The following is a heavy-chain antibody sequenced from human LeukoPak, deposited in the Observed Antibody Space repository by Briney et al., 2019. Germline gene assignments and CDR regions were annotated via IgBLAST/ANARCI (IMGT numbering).Heavy chain of an antibody. V-gene: IGHV3-53*04. J-gene: IGHJ4*02. D-gene: IGHD5-18*01. CDR3: ARSGYSSSFDY. Sequence: RGSLRLSCAASGFTFSSYAMSWVRWAPGKGLEWVSVIYSGGSTYYADSVKGRFTISRHNSKNTLYLQMNSLRAEDTAVYYCARSGYSSSFDYWGQGTLVTVSS. CDR1: GFTFSSYA. CDR2: IYSGGST.